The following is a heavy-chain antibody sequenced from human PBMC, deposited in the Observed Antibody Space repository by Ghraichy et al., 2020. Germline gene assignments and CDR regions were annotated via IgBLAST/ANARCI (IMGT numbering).Heavy chain of an antibody. J-gene: IGHJ4*02. V-gene: IGHV4-34*01. Sequence: TLSLTCAVNGVSFTDHYWTWIRQSPGKGLEWIGEYNHIGGIKYNPSLSGRVSISLDTSNREVSLKVSPVSAADTAVYYCVTSKWFGIFPDYWGQGTLVTVSS. CDR1: GVSFTDHY. CDR2: YNHIGGI. D-gene: IGHD3-10*01. CDR3: VTSKWFGIFPDY.